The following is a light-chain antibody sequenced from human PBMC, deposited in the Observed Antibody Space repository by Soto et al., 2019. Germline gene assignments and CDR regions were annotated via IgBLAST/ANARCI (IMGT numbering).Light chain of an antibody. CDR2: RNN. J-gene: IGLJ3*02. V-gene: IGLV1-47*01. Sequence: QSVLTQPPSASGTPGQRVTISCSGSSSNIGSNYVYWYQQLPGTAPKLLIYRNNQRPSGVPDRFSGSKSGTSASLGISGLRSEDEADYYCAAWDDSFNWVFGGGTKLTVL. CDR1: SSNIGSNY. CDR3: AAWDDSFNWV.